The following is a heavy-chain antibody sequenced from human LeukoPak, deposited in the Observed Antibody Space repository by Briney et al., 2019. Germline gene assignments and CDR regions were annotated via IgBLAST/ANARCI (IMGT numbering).Heavy chain of an antibody. V-gene: IGHV4-28*01. CDR2: IYYSGST. D-gene: IGHD6-13*01. CDR3: ARNPSGGLVPLNWFDP. J-gene: IGHJ5*02. Sequence: SETLSLTCAVSGYSISSSNWWGWIRQPPGKGLEWIGYIYYSGSTYYNPSLKSRVTMSLDTSKNQFSLKLSSVTAVDTAVYYCARNPSGGLVPLNWFDPWGQGTLVTVSS. CDR1: GYSISSSNW.